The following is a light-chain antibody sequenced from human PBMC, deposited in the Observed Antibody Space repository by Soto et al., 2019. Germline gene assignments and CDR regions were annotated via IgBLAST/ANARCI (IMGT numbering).Light chain of an antibody. CDR3: QQFSSYPLT. CDR2: DAS. J-gene: IGKJ4*01. V-gene: IGKV3-11*01. Sequence: EIVLTQSPATLSLSPGERATLSCRASQSISSYLVWYQQKPGQAPRLLIYDASNRATGIPARFSGGGSGTDFTLTISRLEPEDFAVYYCQQFSSYPLTFGGGTKVDIK. CDR1: QSISSY.